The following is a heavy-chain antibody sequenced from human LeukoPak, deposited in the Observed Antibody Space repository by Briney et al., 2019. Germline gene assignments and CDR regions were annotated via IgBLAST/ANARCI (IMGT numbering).Heavy chain of an antibody. J-gene: IGHJ3*02. CDR2: INHSGST. V-gene: IGHV4-34*01. D-gene: IGHD3-9*01. Sequence: SETLSLTCAVYGGSFSGYYWSWLRQPPGKGLEWFGEINHSGSTNYNPSLKSRVTISVDTSKNQFSLKLSSVTAANTAVYYCARVGYYDILTGPRGPFDIWGQGTMVTVSS. CDR3: ARVGYYDILTGPRGPFDI. CDR1: GGSFSGYY.